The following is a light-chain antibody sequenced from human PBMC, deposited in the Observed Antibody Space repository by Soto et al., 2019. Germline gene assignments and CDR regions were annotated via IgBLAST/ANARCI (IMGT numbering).Light chain of an antibody. V-gene: IGLV2-23*01. J-gene: IGLJ1*01. Sequence: QSALTQPASVSGSPGQSITISCTGSSSDVGSYNLVSWYQQHPGKAPKLMIYEGSKRPSGVSNRFSGSKSGNTASLTISGLQAEYEADYYFCSYAGGGSYVCVPGTKVTVL. CDR3: CSYAGGGSYV. CDR1: SSDVGSYNL. CDR2: EGS.